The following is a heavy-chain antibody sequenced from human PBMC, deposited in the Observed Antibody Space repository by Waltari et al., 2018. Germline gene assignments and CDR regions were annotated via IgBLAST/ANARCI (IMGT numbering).Heavy chain of an antibody. CDR3: ARDAHLYYYDSSGYLGDY. D-gene: IGHD3-22*01. CDR2: IRAYNGNT. CDR1: GYTFSRCG. Sequence: QVLLVQSGAEVREPGASVKVSCQASGYTFSRCGISCVRQAPGQGLEWMGWIRAYNGNTNFAKKRQCRVTMTTDTYTSTAYMELRSLGSDDTAVYYCARDAHLYYYDSSGYLGDYWGQGTMVTVSS. J-gene: IGHJ4*02. V-gene: IGHV1-18*01.